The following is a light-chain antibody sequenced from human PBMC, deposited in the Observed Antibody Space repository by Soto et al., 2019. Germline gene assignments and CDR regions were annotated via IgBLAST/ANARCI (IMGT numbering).Light chain of an antibody. Sequence: EIVLTQSPGTLSLSPGERATLSCRASQRVSSNYLAWYQQKPGQAPSLLIYGASSRATGIPDRFSGSGSGTDFTLTISRLEPEDFAVYYCQQYGSSSYTFGQGTKLEIK. CDR2: GAS. CDR1: QRVSSNY. J-gene: IGKJ2*01. V-gene: IGKV3-20*01. CDR3: QQYGSSSYT.